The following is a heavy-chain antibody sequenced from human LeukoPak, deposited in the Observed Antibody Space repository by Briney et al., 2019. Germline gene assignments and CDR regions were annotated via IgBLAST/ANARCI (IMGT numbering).Heavy chain of an antibody. CDR2: ISYDGSNK. Sequence: GGSLRLSCSASGFTFSSHGRPWVRRAPGKGLEWVAVISYDGSNKYYADSVKGRFTIYRDNSKNTLYLQMNSLRAEDTAVYYCAKEPSGSYYFDYWGQGTLVTVSS. CDR1: GFTFSSHG. CDR3: AKEPSGSYYFDY. V-gene: IGHV3-30*18. D-gene: IGHD1-26*01. J-gene: IGHJ4*02.